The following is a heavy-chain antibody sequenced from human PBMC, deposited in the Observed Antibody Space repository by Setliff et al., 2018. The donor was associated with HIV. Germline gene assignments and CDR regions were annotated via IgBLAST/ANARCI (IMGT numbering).Heavy chain of an antibody. CDR1: GYSISSGYY. V-gene: IGHV4-38-2*01. CDR2: IFHSGGI. Sequence: SETLSLTCAVSGYSISSGYYWGWIRQPPGKGLEWVGSIFHSGGIYYNPSLKSRVTLSGDTSKNKLSLKLTSVTAADTAVYYCARHLQAFDIWGHGTMVTVSS. D-gene: IGHD1-1*01. J-gene: IGHJ3*02. CDR3: ARHLQAFDI.